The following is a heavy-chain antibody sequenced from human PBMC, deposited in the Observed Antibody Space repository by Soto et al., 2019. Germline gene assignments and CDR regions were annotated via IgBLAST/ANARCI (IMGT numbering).Heavy chain of an antibody. CDR3: ARTVMVRGVISYFDY. D-gene: IGHD3-10*01. CDR2: IIPIFGTA. J-gene: IGHJ4*02. V-gene: IGHV1-69*13. Sequence: SVKVSCKASGGTFSSYAISWVRQAPGQGLEWMGGIIPIFGTANYAQKFQGRVTITADESTSTAYMELSSLRSEDTAVYYCARTVMVRGVISYFDYWGQGTLVTVS. CDR1: GGTFSSYA.